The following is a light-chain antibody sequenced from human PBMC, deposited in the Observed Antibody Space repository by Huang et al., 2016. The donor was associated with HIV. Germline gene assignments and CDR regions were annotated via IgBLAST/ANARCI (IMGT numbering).Light chain of an antibody. J-gene: IGKJ4*01. CDR2: GAS. CDR1: QSVSSK. CDR3: QQYNNWPLT. Sequence: EKVMTQSPATLSVSPGERATLSCRASQSVSSKLAWYQQKPGQAPRLLTYGASTRATGIPARFSGSGSGTEFTLTISSLQSEDFAVYYCQQYNNWPLTFGGGTKVEIK. V-gene: IGKV3-15*01.